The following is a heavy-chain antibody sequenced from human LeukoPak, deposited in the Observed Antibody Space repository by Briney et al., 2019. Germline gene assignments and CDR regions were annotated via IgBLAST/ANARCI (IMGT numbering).Heavy chain of an antibody. CDR2: IYSGGNT. CDR3: ARGMGTSWSHGP. CDR1: GFTFSSYA. V-gene: IGHV3-53*01. J-gene: IGHJ5*02. D-gene: IGHD6-13*01. Sequence: GGSLRLSCAASGFTFSSYAMSWVRQAPGKGLEWVSLIYSGGNTYYADSVKGRFTISRDNSKNTLYLQMNSLRAEDTAVYYCARGMGTSWSHGPWGQGTLVTVSS.